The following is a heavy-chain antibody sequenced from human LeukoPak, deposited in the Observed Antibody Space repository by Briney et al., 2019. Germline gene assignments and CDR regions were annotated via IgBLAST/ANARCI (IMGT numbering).Heavy chain of an antibody. CDR2: IYYSGST. J-gene: IGHJ4*02. CDR1: GGSISSSSYY. V-gene: IGHV4-39*07. D-gene: IGHD4-17*01. Sequence: TPSETLSLTCTVSGGSISSSSYYWGWIRQPPGKGLEWIGSIYYSGSTNYNPSLKSRVTISVDTSKNQFSLKLSSVTAADTAVYYCARDRLEPRSTVTTHFDYWGQGTLVTVSS. CDR3: ARDRLEPRSTVTTHFDY.